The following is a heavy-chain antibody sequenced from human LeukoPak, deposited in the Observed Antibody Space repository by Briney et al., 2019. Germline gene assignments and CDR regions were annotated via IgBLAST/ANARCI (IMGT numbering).Heavy chain of an antibody. CDR2: IKKDGSEK. D-gene: IGHD2-15*01. Sequence: PGGSLRLSCAASGFTFSTYWMSWVRQAPGKGLEWVANIKKDGSEKYYVDSVKGRFTISRDNAKKSLYLQMNSLRSEDTAVYYCANVGLYCSGTNCYEWDFEYWGQETLVTVSS. V-gene: IGHV3-7*01. CDR1: GFTFSTYW. CDR3: ANVGLYCSGTNCYEWDFEY. J-gene: IGHJ4*02.